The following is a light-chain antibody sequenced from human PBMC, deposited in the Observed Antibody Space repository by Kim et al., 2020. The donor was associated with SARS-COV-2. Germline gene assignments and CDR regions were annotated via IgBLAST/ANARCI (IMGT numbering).Light chain of an antibody. CDR2: AAS. CDR1: QGISTY. V-gene: IGKV1-27*01. Sequence: DIQMTQSPSSLSASVGDRVTITCRASQGISTYLAWYQQKPGKVPKLLIYAASTLQSGVPSRFSGSGSGTDFTLTISSLQPEDVATYYCQKYNSAPQTFGQGTTVDIK. CDR3: QKYNSAPQT. J-gene: IGKJ1*01.